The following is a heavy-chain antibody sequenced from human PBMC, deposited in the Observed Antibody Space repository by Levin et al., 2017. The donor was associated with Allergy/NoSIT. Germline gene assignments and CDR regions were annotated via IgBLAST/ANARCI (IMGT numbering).Heavy chain of an antibody. CDR1: GGSISSSISY. V-gene: IGHV4-39*01. J-gene: IGHJ4*02. CDR3: ARQCYDILTGYYSVHY. D-gene: IGHD3-9*01. Sequence: SETLSLTCTVSGGSISSSISYWGWIRQAPGKGLEWIGSIYNSGSTYYNPSLKSRVTTSVDTSKNQFSLKLSSVTAADTAVYYCARQCYDILTGYYSVHYWGQGTLVTVSS. CDR2: IYNSGST.